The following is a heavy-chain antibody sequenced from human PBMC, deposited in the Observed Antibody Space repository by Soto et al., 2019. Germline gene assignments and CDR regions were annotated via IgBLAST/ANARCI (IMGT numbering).Heavy chain of an antibody. D-gene: IGHD5-18*01. CDR1: GFTFSDYY. J-gene: IGHJ6*02. V-gene: IGHV3-11*01. CDR2: ISSSGRTI. Sequence: QVQLVESGGGLVKPGGSLRLSCAASGFTFSDYYMSWIRQAPGKGLEWVSYISSSGRTIYYADSVKGRFTISRDNAKNSVYLQMNSLRAEDTAVYYCATSGYSYGYPNYYYGMDVWGQGTTVTVSS. CDR3: ATSGYSYGYPNYYYGMDV.